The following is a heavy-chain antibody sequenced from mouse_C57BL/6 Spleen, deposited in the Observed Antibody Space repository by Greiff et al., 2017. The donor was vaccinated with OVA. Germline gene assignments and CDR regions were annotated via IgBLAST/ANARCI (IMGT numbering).Heavy chain of an antibody. CDR2: INPNNGGT. V-gene: IGHV1-18*01. CDR1: GYTFTDYN. CDR3: ARRDYGNYVGYFDY. D-gene: IGHD2-1*01. Sequence: EVKLMESGPELVKPGASVKIPCKASGYTFTDYNMDWVKQSHGKSLEWIGDINPNNGGTIYNQKFKGKATLTVDKSSSTAYMELRSLTSEDTAVYYCARRDYGNYVGYFDYWGQGTTLTVSS. J-gene: IGHJ2*01.